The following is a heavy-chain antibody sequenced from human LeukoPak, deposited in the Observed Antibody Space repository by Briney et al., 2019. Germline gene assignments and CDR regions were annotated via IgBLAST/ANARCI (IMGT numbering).Heavy chain of an antibody. Sequence: SETLSLTCTVSGGSISSYYWSWIRQPPGKGLEWIGYIYYSGSTNYNPSLKSRVTISVDTSKNQFSLKLSSVTAADTAVYYCARDGGNSFDYWGQGTLVTVSS. CDR3: ARDGGNSFDY. CDR2: IYYSGST. D-gene: IGHD4-23*01. V-gene: IGHV4-59*12. CDR1: GGSISSYY. J-gene: IGHJ4*02.